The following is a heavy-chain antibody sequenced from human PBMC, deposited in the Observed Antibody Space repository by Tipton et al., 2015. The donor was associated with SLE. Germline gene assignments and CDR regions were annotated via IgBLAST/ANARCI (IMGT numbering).Heavy chain of an antibody. Sequence: TLSLTCTVSGGSISSYYWSWIRQPPGKGLEWIGEINHSGSTNYNPSLKSRVTISVDTSKNQFSLKLSSVTAADTAVYYCARGLLEFHAFDIWGQGTKVTVPS. CDR2: INHSGST. V-gene: IGHV4-34*01. J-gene: IGHJ3*02. D-gene: IGHD2-15*01. CDR1: GGSISSYY. CDR3: ARGLLEFHAFDI.